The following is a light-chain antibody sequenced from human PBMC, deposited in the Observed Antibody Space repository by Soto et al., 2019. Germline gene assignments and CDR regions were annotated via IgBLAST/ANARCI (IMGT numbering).Light chain of an antibody. CDR2: EVS. Sequence: QSALTQPPSASGSPGQSVTISCTGTSSDVGSYNYVSWYQQHPGKAPKLMIYEVSKRPSGVPDRFSGSKSGNTASLTVSGLRAEDEADYYCISYAGSNNPYVFGTGTKLTV. CDR3: ISYAGSNNPYV. CDR1: SSDVGSYNY. V-gene: IGLV2-8*01. J-gene: IGLJ1*01.